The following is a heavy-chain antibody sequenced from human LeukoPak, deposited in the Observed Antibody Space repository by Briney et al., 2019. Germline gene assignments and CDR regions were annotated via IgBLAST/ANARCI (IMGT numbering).Heavy chain of an antibody. CDR3: ARRVGTTKYFDY. D-gene: IGHD1-1*01. CDR1: GGSISSYY. V-gene: IGHV4-59*08. CDR2: IYYSGST. Sequence: SETLSLTCTVSGGSISSYYWSWIRQPPGKGLEWIGYIYYSGSTNYNPSLKSRVTISVDTSKSRFSLNLNSVSAADTAVYYCARRVGTTKYFDYWGQGTLVTVSS. J-gene: IGHJ4*02.